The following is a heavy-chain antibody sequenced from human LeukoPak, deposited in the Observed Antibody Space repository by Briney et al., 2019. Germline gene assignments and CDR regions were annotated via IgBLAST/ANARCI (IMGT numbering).Heavy chain of an antibody. CDR2: IWYDGSNK. D-gene: IGHD6-13*01. J-gene: IGHJ6*02. V-gene: IGHV3-33*01. Sequence: GGSLRLSCAASGFTFSSYGMHWVRQAPGKGLEWVAVIWYDGSNKYYADSVKGRFTISRDNSKNTLYLQMNSLRAEDTAVYYCARAYSSSWYTHGLYGMDVWGQGTTVTVSS. CDR3: ARAYSSSWYTHGLYGMDV. CDR1: GFTFSSYG.